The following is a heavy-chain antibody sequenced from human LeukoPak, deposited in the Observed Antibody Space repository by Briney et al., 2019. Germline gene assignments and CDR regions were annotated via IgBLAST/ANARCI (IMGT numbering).Heavy chain of an antibody. Sequence: GESLRLSCAASGSTFTNAWMSWVRQAPGKGLEWIGRSKSQTDGGTTDYAAPVKGRFTISRDDSKNTVYLQMNSLKTEDTAVYYCTTLSYVGGDWGQGTLVAVSS. J-gene: IGHJ4*02. D-gene: IGHD3-10*02. CDR1: GSTFTNAW. V-gene: IGHV3-15*01. CDR2: SKSQTDGGTT. CDR3: TTLSYVGGD.